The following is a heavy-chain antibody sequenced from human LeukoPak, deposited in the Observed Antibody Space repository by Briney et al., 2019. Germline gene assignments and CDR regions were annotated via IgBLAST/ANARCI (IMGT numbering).Heavy chain of an antibody. J-gene: IGHJ4*02. CDR1: GGSISSSTYY. D-gene: IGHD6-13*01. CDR3: ARHLSTAGALAIDY. V-gene: IGHV4-39*01. CDR2: IYYGGST. Sequence: SETLSLTCSVSGGSISSSTYYWGWIRQPPGKGLEWIETIYYGGSTYYNPSLKSRVSISVDTSKNQFSLELTSVTAADTAVYYCARHLSTAGALAIDYWGQGTLVTVSS.